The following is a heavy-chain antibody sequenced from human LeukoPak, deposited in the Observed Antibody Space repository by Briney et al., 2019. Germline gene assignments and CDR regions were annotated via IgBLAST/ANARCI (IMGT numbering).Heavy chain of an antibody. CDR1: GFTASNNY. J-gene: IGHJ1*01. Sequence: GGSLRLSCAASGFTASNNYMSWVRQAPGKGLEWVSVISTGGSTYYADSVKGRFTLSRDNSKNTPSLQMNSLRVDDTAVYYCAREGAGFQHWGQGTLVTVSS. D-gene: IGHD3-10*01. V-gene: IGHV3-53*01. CDR2: ISTGGST. CDR3: AREGAGFQH.